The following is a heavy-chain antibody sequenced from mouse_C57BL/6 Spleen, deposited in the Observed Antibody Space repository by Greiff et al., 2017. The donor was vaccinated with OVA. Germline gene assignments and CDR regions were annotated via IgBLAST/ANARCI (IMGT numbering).Heavy chain of an antibody. D-gene: IGHD2-1*01. CDR1: GYAFSSYW. J-gene: IGHJ4*01. Sequence: VQVVESGAELVKPGASVKISCKASGYAFSSYWMNWVKQRPGKGLEWIGQIYPGDGDTNYNGKFKGKATLTADKSSSTAYMQLSSLTSEDSAVYFCARVLPGYAMDYWGQGTSVTVSS. CDR3: ARVLPGYAMDY. V-gene: IGHV1-80*01. CDR2: IYPGDGDT.